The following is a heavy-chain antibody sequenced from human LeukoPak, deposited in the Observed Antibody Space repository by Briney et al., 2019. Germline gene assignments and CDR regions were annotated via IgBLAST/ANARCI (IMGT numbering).Heavy chain of an antibody. CDR3: ARGIYRPDY. Sequence: SETLSLTCAVYGGSFSGYYWSWIRQPPGKGLEWIGEINHSGSTNYNPSLKSRVTISVDTSKNQFSLKLSSVTAADTGVYYCARGIYRPDYWGQGTLVTVSS. CDR2: INHSGST. J-gene: IGHJ4*02. V-gene: IGHV4-34*01. D-gene: IGHD4-11*01. CDR1: GGSFSGYY.